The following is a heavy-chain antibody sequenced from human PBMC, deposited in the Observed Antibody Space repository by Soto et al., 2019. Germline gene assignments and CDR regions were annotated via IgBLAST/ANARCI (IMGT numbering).Heavy chain of an antibody. D-gene: IGHD2-21*02. CDR1: GFTFINYW. CDR3: ARIYWTRSDCYYDY. CDR2: IKQDGSDN. V-gene: IGHV3-7*01. Sequence: GGSLRLSCAASGFTFINYWMSWVRQAPGKGLEWVANIKQDGSDNYYVDSVKGRFAISRDNAKNSLYLQMNSLRGDDTAVYYCARIYWTRSDCYYDYWGQGTLVTVSS. J-gene: IGHJ4*02.